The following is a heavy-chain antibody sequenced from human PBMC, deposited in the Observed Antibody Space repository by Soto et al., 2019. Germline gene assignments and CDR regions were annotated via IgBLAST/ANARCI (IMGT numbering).Heavy chain of an antibody. Sequence: SETLSLTCTVSGGSISSYYWSWIRQPPGKGLEWIGYIYYSGSTNYNPSLRSRVTISVDTSKNQFSLKLGSVTAADTAVYYCARLYSSSWYWFDPWGQGTLVTVSS. J-gene: IGHJ5*02. D-gene: IGHD6-13*01. CDR3: ARLYSSSWYWFDP. CDR1: GGSISSYY. CDR2: IYYSGST. V-gene: IGHV4-59*08.